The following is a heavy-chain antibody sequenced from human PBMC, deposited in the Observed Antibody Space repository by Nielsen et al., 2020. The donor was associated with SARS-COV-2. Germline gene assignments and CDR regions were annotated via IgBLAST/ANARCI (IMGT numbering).Heavy chain of an antibody. CDR1: GGSISSSSYY. CDR3: ARHTYYYGSGK. Sequence: GSLRLSCTVSGGSISSSSYYWGWIRQPPGKGLEWIGSIYYSGSTYYNPSLKSRVTISVDTSKNQFSLKLSSVTAADTAVYYCARHTYYYGSGKWGQGTLVTVSS. J-gene: IGHJ4*02. V-gene: IGHV4-39*01. CDR2: IYYSGST. D-gene: IGHD3-10*01.